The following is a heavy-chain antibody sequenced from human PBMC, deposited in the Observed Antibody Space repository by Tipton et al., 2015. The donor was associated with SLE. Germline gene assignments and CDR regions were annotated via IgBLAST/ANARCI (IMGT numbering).Heavy chain of an antibody. V-gene: IGHV1-2*02. D-gene: IGHD2-15*01. CDR3: GREAAKYGRGVFDL. CDR2: IYPNSGGT. Sequence: QSGAEVKKTGASVKVSCKASGYTFTGYYLHWVRQAPGQGLEWMGWIYPNSGGTHYTQKFQGRVTMTRDTSISTAYMELSSLRSDGAAVYSCGREAAKYGRGVFDLWAHGTRVTASS. CDR1: GYTFTGYY. J-gene: IGHJ3*01.